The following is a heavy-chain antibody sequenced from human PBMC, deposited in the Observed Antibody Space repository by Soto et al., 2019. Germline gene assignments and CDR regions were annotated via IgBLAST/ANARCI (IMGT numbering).Heavy chain of an antibody. J-gene: IGHJ5*02. V-gene: IGHV1-18*01. CDR1: GYTFTSYG. Sequence: ASVKVSCKASGYTFTSYGISWVRQAPGQGLEWMGWISAYNGNTNYAQKLQGRVTMTTDTSTSTAYMELRSLRSDDTAVYYCARRASYSSSWYRGWFDPWGQGTLATVSS. D-gene: IGHD6-13*01. CDR3: ARRASYSSSWYRGWFDP. CDR2: ISAYNGNT.